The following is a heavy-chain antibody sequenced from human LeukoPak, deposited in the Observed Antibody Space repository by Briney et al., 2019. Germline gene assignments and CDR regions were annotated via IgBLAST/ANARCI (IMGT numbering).Heavy chain of an antibody. V-gene: IGHV3-15*01. D-gene: IGHD2-21*01. CDR2: IKSKNDGGTT. Sequence: PGGSLRLSCATSGFTFINAWMSWVRQAPGKGLEWVAHIKSKNDGGTTDYAAPVKGRFTISRDDSEDTLYLQMNSLRAEDTAVYYGAREDFVGYIDYWGQGTLVTV. CDR1: GFTFINAW. CDR3: AREDFVGYIDY. J-gene: IGHJ4*02.